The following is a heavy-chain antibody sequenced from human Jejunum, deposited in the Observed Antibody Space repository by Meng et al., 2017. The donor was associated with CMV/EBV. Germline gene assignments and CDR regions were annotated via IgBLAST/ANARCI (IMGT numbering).Heavy chain of an antibody. J-gene: IGHJ4*02. Sequence: QGQRVQSGSSLKKPGASVKVSCNASGYSVRSYAVNWLQQAPGRGLEWMGWINPSTAHPTYAQDFTGRFVFSLDISVNTAYLQINSLKAEDTAIYYCARDVPDGDISLFDSWGQGTLVTVSS. CDR1: GYSVRSYA. V-gene: IGHV7-4-1*02. CDR3: ARDVPDGDISLFDS. D-gene: IGHD2-21*02. CDR2: INPSTAHP.